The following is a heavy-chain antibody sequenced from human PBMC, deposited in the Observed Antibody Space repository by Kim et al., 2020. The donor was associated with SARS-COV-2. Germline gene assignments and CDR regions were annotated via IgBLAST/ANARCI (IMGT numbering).Heavy chain of an antibody. D-gene: IGHD6-19*01. Sequence: GGSLRLSCAASGFTFSSYVMSWVRQAPGKGLEWVSYISSSSGSTYYADSVKGRFTISRDNSKNTVFLEMNSLRAEDTAVYYCANSGWFRSFDNWGQGTLVTVPS. CDR2: ISSSSGST. CDR1: GFTFSSYV. J-gene: IGHJ4*02. V-gene: IGHV3-23*01. CDR3: ANSGWFRSFDN.